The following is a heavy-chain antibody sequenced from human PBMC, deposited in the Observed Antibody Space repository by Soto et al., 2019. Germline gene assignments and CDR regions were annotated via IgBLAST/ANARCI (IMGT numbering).Heavy chain of an antibody. CDR1: GYTLTELS. CDR2: FDPEDVET. V-gene: IGHV1-24*01. CDR3: ASFEGYCSSTSCYIGYYGMDV. J-gene: IGHJ6*02. D-gene: IGHD2-2*02. Sequence: GASVKVSCKVSGYTLTELSMHWVRQAPGKGLEWMGGFDPEDVETIDAQKFQGRVTMTEDTSTDTAYVEMSSLRSEDTAVYYCASFEGYCSSTSCYIGYYGMDVWGQGTTVPV.